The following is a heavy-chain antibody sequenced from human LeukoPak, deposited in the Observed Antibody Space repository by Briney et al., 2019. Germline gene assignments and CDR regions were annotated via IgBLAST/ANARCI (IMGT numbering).Heavy chain of an antibody. CDR1: GFTYSSYA. V-gene: IGHV3-23*01. Sequence: PGGSLRLSCAASGFTYSSYAMSWVRQAPGKGLEWVSAISGSVGSTYYADSVKGRFTISRDNSKNTLYLQMNSLRAEDTAVYYCARTVAGTEHFDYWGQGTLVTVSS. CDR2: ISGSVGST. J-gene: IGHJ4*02. CDR3: ARTVAGTEHFDY. D-gene: IGHD6-19*01.